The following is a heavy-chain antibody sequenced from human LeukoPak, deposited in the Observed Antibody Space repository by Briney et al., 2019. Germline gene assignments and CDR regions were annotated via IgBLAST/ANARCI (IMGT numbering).Heavy chain of an antibody. J-gene: IGHJ4*02. CDR1: GGSFSGYY. Sequence: PSETLSLTCAVYGGSFSGYYWSWIRQPPGNGLEWIGEINHRGSTNYNPSLKSRVTISVDTSKNQFSLKLSSVTAADTAVYYCAGPGAARLDYWGQGTLVTVSS. CDR3: AGPGAARLDY. V-gene: IGHV4-34*01. D-gene: IGHD6-6*01. CDR2: INHRGST.